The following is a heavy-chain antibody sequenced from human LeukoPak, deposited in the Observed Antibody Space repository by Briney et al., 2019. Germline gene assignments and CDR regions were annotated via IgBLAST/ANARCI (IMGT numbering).Heavy chain of an antibody. CDR3: AKGYYYDSSGFDDAFDI. V-gene: IGHV3-21*04. D-gene: IGHD3-22*01. Sequence: GALRLSCAASGFTFISYNMNWVRQAPGKGLEWVSSISSSSSSYKYYADSVKGRFTVSRDNAKNSLYLQMNSLRAEDMALYYCAKGYYYDSSGFDDAFDIWGQGTMVTVSS. CDR1: GFTFISYN. CDR2: ISSSSSSYK. J-gene: IGHJ3*02.